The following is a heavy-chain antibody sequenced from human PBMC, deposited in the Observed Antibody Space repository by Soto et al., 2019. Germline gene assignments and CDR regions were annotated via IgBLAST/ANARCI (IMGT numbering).Heavy chain of an antibody. V-gene: IGHV1-2*02. Sequence: ASVKVSCKASGYSFTGYYIHWLRQAPGQGLEWMGWIYPNSGDTKSAQKFQGRLTLTRDTSITTAYMELSSLRSDDTAIYYCASLQTSGWYGVHWGQGXLVTVYS. CDR3: ASLQTSGWYGVH. CDR2: IYPNSGDT. J-gene: IGHJ4*02. D-gene: IGHD6-19*01. CDR1: GYSFTGYY.